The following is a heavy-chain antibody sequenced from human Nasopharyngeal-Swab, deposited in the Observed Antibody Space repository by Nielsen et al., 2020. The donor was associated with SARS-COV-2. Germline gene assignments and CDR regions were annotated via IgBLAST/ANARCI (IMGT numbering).Heavy chain of an antibody. CDR2: ISYDGSNK. CDR1: GFTFSSYG. D-gene: IGHD6-6*01. CDR3: ARDHQLGPTNYGMDV. Sequence: GGSLRLSCAASGFTFSSYGMHWVRQAPGKGLEWVAVISYDGSNKYHADSVKGRFTISRDNSKNTLYLQMNSLRAEDTAVYYCARDHQLGPTNYGMDVWGQGTTVTVSS. V-gene: IGHV3-30*03. J-gene: IGHJ6*02.